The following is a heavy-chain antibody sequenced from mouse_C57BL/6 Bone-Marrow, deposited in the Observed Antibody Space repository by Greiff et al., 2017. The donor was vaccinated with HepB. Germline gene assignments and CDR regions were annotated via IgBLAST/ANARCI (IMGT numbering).Heavy chain of an antibody. J-gene: IGHJ4*01. CDR3: ARSFYYGSFYAMDY. CDR2: INPNYGTT. Sequence: EVKLVESGPELVKPGASVKISCKASGYSFTDYNMNWVKQSNGKSLEWIGVINPNYGTTSYNQKFKGKATLTVDQSSSTAYMQLNSLTSEDSAVYYCARSFYYGSFYAMDYWGQGTSVTVSS. CDR1: GYSFTDYN. D-gene: IGHD1-1*01. V-gene: IGHV1-39*01.